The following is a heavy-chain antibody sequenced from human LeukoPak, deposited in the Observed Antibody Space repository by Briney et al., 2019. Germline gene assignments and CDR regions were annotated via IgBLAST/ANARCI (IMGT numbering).Heavy chain of an antibody. Sequence: PGGSLRLSCAASGFTFSSYSMSWVRQAPGKWLEWVSAISGSGGSTYYADSVKGRFTISRDNSKNTLYLQMNSLRAEDTAVYYCAKDRPENTDYDSSGYYDFDYWGQGTLVTVSS. V-gene: IGHV3-23*01. J-gene: IGHJ4*02. CDR2: ISGSGGST. CDR1: GFTFSSYS. D-gene: IGHD3-22*01. CDR3: AKDRPENTDYDSSGYYDFDY.